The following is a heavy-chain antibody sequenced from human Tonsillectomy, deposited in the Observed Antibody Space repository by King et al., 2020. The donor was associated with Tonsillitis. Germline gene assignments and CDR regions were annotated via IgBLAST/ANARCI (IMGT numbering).Heavy chain of an antibody. V-gene: IGHV3-33*05. CDR1: GFVFRSYG. J-gene: IGHJ4*02. D-gene: IGHD6-19*01. CDR3: ARERLYSSDWGIDY. Sequence: VQLVESGGGVVQPGRSRTLSCASSGFVFRSYGMHWVRQAPGKGLEWVAVISFDARRQNYADSVKGRFTISRDNSRDTLYLQMNSLRPEDTAVYYCARERLYSSDWGIDYWGQGSLVTVSS. CDR2: ISFDARRQ.